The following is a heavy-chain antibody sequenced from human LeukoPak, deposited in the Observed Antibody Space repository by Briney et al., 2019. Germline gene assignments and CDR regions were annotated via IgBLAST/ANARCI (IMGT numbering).Heavy chain of an antibody. J-gene: IGHJ5*02. CDR2: ISAYNGNT. V-gene: IGHV1-18*01. CDR1: GYTFTSYG. CDR3: ARYYDFWSGYYWFDP. Sequence: ASVKVSRKASGYTFTSYGISWVRQAPGQGLEWMGWISAYNGNTNYAQKLQGRVTMTTDTSTSTAYMELRSLRSDDTAVYYCARYYDFWSGYYWFDPWGQGTLVTVSS. D-gene: IGHD3-3*01.